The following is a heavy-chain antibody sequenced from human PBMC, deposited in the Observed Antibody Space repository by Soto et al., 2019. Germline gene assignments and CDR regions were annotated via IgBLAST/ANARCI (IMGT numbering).Heavy chain of an antibody. CDR1: GYTFTSYD. Sequence: QVQLVQSGAEVKKPGASVKVSCKASGYTFTSYDINWVLQATGQGLEWRGWMNPNSGNTVYAKKLQGRVTMTRNISISKDYMEMSSLRSEDTAVYYCAREGVRGMDVWGQGTTVTVSS. CDR3: AREGVRGMDV. D-gene: IGHD3-16*01. CDR2: MNPNSGNT. J-gene: IGHJ6*02. V-gene: IGHV1-8*01.